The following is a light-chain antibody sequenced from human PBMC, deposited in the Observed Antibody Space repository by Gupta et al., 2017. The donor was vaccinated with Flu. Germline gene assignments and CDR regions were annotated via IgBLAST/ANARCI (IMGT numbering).Light chain of an antibody. V-gene: IGKV1-5*03. J-gene: IGKJ1*01. CDR1: QSIDIW. CDR3: QRYDSLWT. CDR2: KAS. Sequence: SPSTLSASVGDRVTITCRASQSIDIWLAWYQQKPGKVPKLLIYKASTLEIGLPSRFSGSGSGTEFTLTINSLQPDDSATYYCQRYDSLWTFGQGTRVEVK.